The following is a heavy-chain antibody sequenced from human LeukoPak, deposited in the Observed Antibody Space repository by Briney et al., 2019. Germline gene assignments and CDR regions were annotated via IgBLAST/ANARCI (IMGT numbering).Heavy chain of an antibody. D-gene: IGHD3-10*01. CDR1: GFTFSSYG. V-gene: IGHV3-33*08. CDR2: IWYDGSNK. Sequence: PGGSLRLSCAASGFTFSSYGMRWVRQAPGKGLEWVAVIWYDGSNKHYADSVKGRFTISRDNSKNTLYLQMNSLRAEDTAVYYCAREIPLSPLAFDTWGQGTMVTVSS. CDR3: AREIPLSPLAFDT. J-gene: IGHJ3*02.